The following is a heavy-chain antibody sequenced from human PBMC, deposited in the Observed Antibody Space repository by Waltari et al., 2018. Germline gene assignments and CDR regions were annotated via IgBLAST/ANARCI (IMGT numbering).Heavy chain of an antibody. CDR1: GYTFTSYA. V-gene: IGHV1-3*01. Sequence: QVQLVQSGAEVKKPGASVKVSCKASGYTFTSYAMHWVRQAPGQRLEWMGWINAGNGNTKYSQKFQGRVTITRDTSASTAYMELSSLRSEDTAVYYCARGGRVWFGELPGDYWGQGTLVTVSS. J-gene: IGHJ4*02. CDR2: INAGNGNT. CDR3: ARGGRVWFGELPGDY. D-gene: IGHD3-10*01.